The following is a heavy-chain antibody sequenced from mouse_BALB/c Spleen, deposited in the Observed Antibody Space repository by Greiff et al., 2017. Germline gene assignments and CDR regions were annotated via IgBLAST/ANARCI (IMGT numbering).Heavy chain of an antibody. CDR3: ARESRWLPRYAMDY. D-gene: IGHD2-3*01. J-gene: IGHJ4*01. CDR2: IWAGGST. V-gene: IGHV2-9*02. CDR1: GFSLTSYG. Sequence: QVQLKESGPGLVAPSQSLSITCTVSGFSLTSYGVHWVRQPPGKGLEWLGVIWAGGSTNYNSALMSRLSISKDNSKSQVFLKMNSLQTDDTAMYYCARESRWLPRYAMDYWGQGTSVTVSS.